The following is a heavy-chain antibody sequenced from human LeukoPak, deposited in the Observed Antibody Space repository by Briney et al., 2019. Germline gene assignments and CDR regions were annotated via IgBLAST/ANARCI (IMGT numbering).Heavy chain of an antibody. CDR3: ARGRYYGDYIDY. J-gene: IGHJ4*02. V-gene: IGHV4-30-4*01. D-gene: IGHD4-17*01. Sequence: SETLSLTCIVSGVSIMRGDYYWSWIRQAPGKGLEWIVYHYYSGTTNYSPSLKSRVDISVDTFRNQFSLRLTSVTAADTAVYYCARGRYYGDYIDYWGQGALVTVSS. CDR2: HYYSGTT. CDR1: GVSIMRGDYY.